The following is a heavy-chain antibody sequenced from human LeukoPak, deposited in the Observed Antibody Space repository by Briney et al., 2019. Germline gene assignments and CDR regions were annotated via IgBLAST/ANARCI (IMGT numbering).Heavy chain of an antibody. CDR1: GGSVSSGSYY. CDR3: ARDRGGEYYFDY. CDR2: IYYSGST. V-gene: IGHV4-61*01. Sequence: SETLSLTCTVSGGSVSSGSYYWSCIRQPPGKGLEWIGYIYYSGSTNYNPSLKSRVTISVDTSKNQFSLKLSSVTAADTAVYYCARDRGGEYYFDYWGQGTLVTVSS. J-gene: IGHJ4*02. D-gene: IGHD4-23*01.